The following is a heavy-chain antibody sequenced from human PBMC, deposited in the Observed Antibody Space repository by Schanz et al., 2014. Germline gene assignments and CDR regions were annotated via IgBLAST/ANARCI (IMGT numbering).Heavy chain of an antibody. D-gene: IGHD3-16*01. J-gene: IGHJ6*02. CDR3: ARAGRGYAYPLNSYPMDV. V-gene: IGHV1-69*02. CDR2: IIPFLAVS. CDR1: GGTLDTYK. Sequence: QDQLLQSGAAVKKPGSSVRVSCKASGGTLDTYKIAWVRQVPGQGLEWMGRIIPFLAVSNYAQDFQGRVTFTADRATSTVHMDLRSLRSEDSGLYYCARAGRGYAYPLNSYPMDVWGQGTTGIVSS.